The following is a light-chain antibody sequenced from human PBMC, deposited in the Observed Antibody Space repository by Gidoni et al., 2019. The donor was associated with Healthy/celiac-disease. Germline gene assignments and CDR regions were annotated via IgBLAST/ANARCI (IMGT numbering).Light chain of an antibody. CDR3: QQYDNLPLT. CDR2: DAS. J-gene: IGKJ3*01. CDR1: QDISNY. Sequence: DTQMTQSPSSLSASVGDRVTITCQASQDISNYLTWYQQKPGKAPKLLIYDASNLETGVPSRFSGSGSGTDFTFTISSLQPEDIATYYCQQYDNLPLTFXPXTKVDIK. V-gene: IGKV1-33*01.